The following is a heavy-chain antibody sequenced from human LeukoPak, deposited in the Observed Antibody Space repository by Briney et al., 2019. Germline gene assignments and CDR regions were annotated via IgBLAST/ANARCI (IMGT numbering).Heavy chain of an antibody. Sequence: GESLTLSYAASGFTFTTYPMHWVRQAPAQGLEWVAVIRYDGSKKYYADSVKGRFTISRDNSKNMVSLQMNSLSAEDAAVYYCARDGINGTYYFDYWGQGTLVTVSS. D-gene: IGHD2-8*01. CDR3: ARDGINGTYYFDY. CDR2: IRYDGSKK. J-gene: IGHJ4*02. CDR1: GFTFTTYP. V-gene: IGHV3-30-3*01.